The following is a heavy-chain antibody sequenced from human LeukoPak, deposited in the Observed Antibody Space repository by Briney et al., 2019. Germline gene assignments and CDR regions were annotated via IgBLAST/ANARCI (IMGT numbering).Heavy chain of an antibody. CDR2: IKQDGSEK. CDR1: GFTFSSYW. V-gene: IGHV3-7*01. D-gene: IGHD2-2*01. J-gene: IGHJ6*03. CDR3: ARFRRSYCSSTSCYDYYYYYMDV. Sequence: GESLRLSCAASGFTFSSYWMSWVRQAPGKGLEWVANIKQDGSEKYYVDSVKGRFTISRDNAKNSLYLQMNSLRAEDTAVYYCARFRRSYCSSTSCYDYYYYYMDVWGKGTTVTVSS.